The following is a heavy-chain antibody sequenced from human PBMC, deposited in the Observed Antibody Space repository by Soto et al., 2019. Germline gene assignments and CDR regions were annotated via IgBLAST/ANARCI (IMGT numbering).Heavy chain of an antibody. D-gene: IGHD1-7*01. CDR2: IRSKAYGGTT. Sequence: PGGSLRLSCTASGFTFGDYAMSWFRQAPGKGLEWVGFIRSKAYGGTTEYAASVKGRFTISRGDSKSIAYLQMNSLKTEDTAVYYCTRAGTTLGGRWVLGYWGQGTLVTVSS. V-gene: IGHV3-49*03. J-gene: IGHJ4*02. CDR3: TRAGTTLGGRWVLGY. CDR1: GFTFGDYA.